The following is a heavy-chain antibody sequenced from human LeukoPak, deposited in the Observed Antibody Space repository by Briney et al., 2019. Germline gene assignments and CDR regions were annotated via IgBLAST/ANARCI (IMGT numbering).Heavy chain of an antibody. CDR2: INPNSGGT. CDR1: GYTFTGYY. V-gene: IGHV1-2*06. CDR3: ARDALGYCSSTSCYTSWYFDL. J-gene: IGHJ2*01. D-gene: IGHD2-2*02. Sequence: ASVKVSCKASGYTFTGYYMHWVRQAPGQGLEWMGRINPNSGGTNYAQKSQGRVTMTRDTSISTAYMELSRLRSDDTAVYYCARDALGYCSSTSCYTSWYFDLWGRGTLVTVSS.